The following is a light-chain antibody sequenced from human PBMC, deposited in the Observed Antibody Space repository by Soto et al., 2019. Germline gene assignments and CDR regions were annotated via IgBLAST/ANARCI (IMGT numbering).Light chain of an antibody. CDR2: EVS. Sequence: QSALTQPPSASGSPGQSVTISCTGTSSDVGAYNYVSWYQQHPGKAPKLMIYEVSKRPSGVPDRFSGSKSGNTASLTVSGLQADDEDVYYCSSTAGNNNLVFGGGTKVTVL. CDR1: SSDVGAYNY. V-gene: IGLV2-8*01. J-gene: IGLJ3*02. CDR3: SSTAGNNNLV.